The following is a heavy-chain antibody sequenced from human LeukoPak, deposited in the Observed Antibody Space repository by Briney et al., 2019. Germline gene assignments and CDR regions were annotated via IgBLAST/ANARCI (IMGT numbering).Heavy chain of an antibody. V-gene: IGHV5-10-1*01. D-gene: IGHD5-18*01. CDR2: IDPSDSYT. J-gene: IGHJ6*02. CDR1: GYSFTSYW. Sequence: GESLKISCKGSGYSFTSYWISWVRQMPGKGLEWMGRIDPSDSYTNYSPSFQGHVTISADKSISTAYLQWSSLKASDTAMYYCARHHGGYSYGPDGMDVWGQGTTVTVSS. CDR3: ARHHGGYSYGPDGMDV.